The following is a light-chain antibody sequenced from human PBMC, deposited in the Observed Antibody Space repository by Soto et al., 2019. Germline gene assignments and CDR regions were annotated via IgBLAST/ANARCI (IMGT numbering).Light chain of an antibody. V-gene: IGKV3-20*01. CDR3: QHYGRSTYT. J-gene: IGKJ2*01. CDR2: GAS. Sequence: EIVLTQSPGTLSLSPGERATLSCRASQSVSSSYLAWYQQKPGQAPRLLIYGASNRATGIPDRFSGSGSGTDFTLTISRVEPEDFVVYYCQHYGRSTYTFGQGTKLEIK. CDR1: QSVSSSY.